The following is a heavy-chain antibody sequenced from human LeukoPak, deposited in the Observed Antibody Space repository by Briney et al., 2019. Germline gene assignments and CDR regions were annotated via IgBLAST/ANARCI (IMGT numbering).Heavy chain of an antibody. Sequence: GASVNVSCKASGYTFTSYGISWVRQAPGQGLEWMGWISAYNGNTNYAQKLQGRVTMTTDTSTSTAYMELRSLRSDDTAVYYCARDISITMVRGVLNWFDPWGQGTLVTVSS. CDR1: GYTFTSYG. D-gene: IGHD3-10*01. CDR3: ARDISITMVRGVLNWFDP. J-gene: IGHJ5*02. V-gene: IGHV1-18*01. CDR2: ISAYNGNT.